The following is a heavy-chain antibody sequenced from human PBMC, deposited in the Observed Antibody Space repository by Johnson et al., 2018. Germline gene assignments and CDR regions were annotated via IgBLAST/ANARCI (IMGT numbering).Heavy chain of an antibody. CDR2: IIPVFGTP. J-gene: IGHJ1*01. V-gene: IGHV1-69*01. CDR1: GGTFNSFA. Sequence: QVQLGESGAEVKKPGSSVKVSCKASGGTFNSFAISWVRQARGQGLEWMGQIIPVFGTPNYAQRMQGRVTIIADESTSTVYMELSSLRSEDTAVYYCVKEGDPQYWGQGTLVTVSS. CDR3: VKEGDPQY.